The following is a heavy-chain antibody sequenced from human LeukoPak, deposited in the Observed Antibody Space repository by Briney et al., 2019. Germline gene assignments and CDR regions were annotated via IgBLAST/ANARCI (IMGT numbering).Heavy chain of an antibody. J-gene: IGHJ4*02. CDR1: GSTFSSYA. D-gene: IGHD4-17*01. Sequence: PGGSLRLSCAASGSTFSSYAMSWVRQAPGKGLEWVSAISGSGGSTYYADSVKGRFTISRDNSKNTLYLQMNSLRAEDTAVYYCAKGNYGDYMTAFDYWGQGTLVTVSS. V-gene: IGHV3-23*01. CDR3: AKGNYGDYMTAFDY. CDR2: ISGSGGST.